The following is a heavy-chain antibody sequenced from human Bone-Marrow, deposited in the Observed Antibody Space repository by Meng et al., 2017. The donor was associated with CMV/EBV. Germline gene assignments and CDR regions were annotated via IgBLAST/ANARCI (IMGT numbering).Heavy chain of an antibody. CDR2: INHSGST. CDR1: GGSFSGYY. J-gene: IGHJ4*02. CDR3: ARLKGSYYFDY. V-gene: IGHV4-34*01. Sequence: GSLRLSCAVYGGSFSGYYWSWIRQPPGKGLEWIGEINHSGSTSYNPSLKSRVTISVDTSKNQFSLKLSSVTAADTAVYYCARLKGSYYFDYWGQGTLVTVYS.